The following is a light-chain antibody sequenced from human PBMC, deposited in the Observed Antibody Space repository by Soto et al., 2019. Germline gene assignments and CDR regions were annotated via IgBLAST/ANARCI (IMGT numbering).Light chain of an antibody. Sequence: DIQMTQSPSSLSASVGDRVTITCRASQSISSYLNWYQQKPGKAPNLLIYAASSLQSGVPSKFSGSGAGTDFTLTISSPQPKDFATYYCQQSYSSPFTFGPGTKVDIK. CDR3: QQSYSSPFT. J-gene: IGKJ3*01. CDR1: QSISSY. V-gene: IGKV1-39*01. CDR2: AAS.